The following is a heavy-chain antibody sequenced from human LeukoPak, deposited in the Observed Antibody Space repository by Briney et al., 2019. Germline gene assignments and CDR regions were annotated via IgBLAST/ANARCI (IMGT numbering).Heavy chain of an antibody. J-gene: IGHJ5*02. CDR3: ARDDFWSGYYRYDP. CDR2: IYSGGST. CDR1: GGSFSGCY. D-gene: IGHD3-3*01. V-gene: IGHV3-53*05. Sequence: ETLSLTCAVYGGSFSGCYWSWIRQAPGKGLEWVSVIYSGGSTYYADSVKGRFTISRDNSKNTLYLQMNSLRAEDTAVYYCARDDFWSGYYRYDPWGQGTLVTVSS.